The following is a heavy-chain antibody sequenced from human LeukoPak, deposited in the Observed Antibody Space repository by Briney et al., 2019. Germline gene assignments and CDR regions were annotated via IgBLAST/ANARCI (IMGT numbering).Heavy chain of an antibody. D-gene: IGHD6-13*01. CDR1: GFTFSSYA. CDR2: ISYDGGNK. V-gene: IGHV3-30-3*01. J-gene: IGHJ4*02. CDR3: ASPSYSSSRSYYFDY. Sequence: GRSLRLSCAASGFTFSSYAMHWVRQAPGKGLEWVAVISYDGGNKYYADSVKGRFTISRDNSKSTLYLQMNSLRAEDTAVYYCASPSYSSSRSYYFDYWGQGTLVTVSS.